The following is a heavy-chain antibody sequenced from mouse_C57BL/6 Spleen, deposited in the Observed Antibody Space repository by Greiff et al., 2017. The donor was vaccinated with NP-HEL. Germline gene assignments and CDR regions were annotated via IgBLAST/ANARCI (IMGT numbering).Heavy chain of an antibody. D-gene: IGHD2-4*01. CDR2: IIPNNGGT. CDR1: GYTFTDYN. CDR3: ERGGDYDDFDY. V-gene: IGHV1-18*01. Sequence: VQLQQSGPELVKPGASVKIPCKASGYTFTDYNMDWVKQSHGKSLEWIGDIIPNNGGTIYNQKFKGKATLTVDTSSSTAYLELRSLTPEDSAVYYCERGGDYDDFDYWGQGTTLTVSS. J-gene: IGHJ2*01.